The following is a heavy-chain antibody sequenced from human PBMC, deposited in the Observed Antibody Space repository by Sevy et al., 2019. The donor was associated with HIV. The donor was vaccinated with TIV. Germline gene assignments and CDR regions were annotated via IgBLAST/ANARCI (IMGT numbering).Heavy chain of an antibody. CDR3: AKDWQQQYDY. CDR2: INNGGDVT. D-gene: IGHD6-13*01. Sequence: GGSLRLSCAASGFTVNGYDMNWVRQAPGKGLEWVSTINNGGDVTSFADSVKGRFTISRDNSKNTLYLQMNSLRLEDTAVYYGAKDWQQQYDYWGQGTLVTVSS. CDR1: GFTVNGYD. V-gene: IGHV3-23*01. J-gene: IGHJ4*02.